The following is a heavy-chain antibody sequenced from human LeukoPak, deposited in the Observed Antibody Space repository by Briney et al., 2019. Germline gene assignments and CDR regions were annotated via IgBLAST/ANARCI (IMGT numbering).Heavy chain of an antibody. D-gene: IGHD3-10*01. CDR2: ISYDGSNK. CDR3: ARVASGSYNWFDP. V-gene: IGHV3-30*03. Sequence: GGSLRLSCAASGFTFSSYGMHWVRQAPGKGLEWVAVISYDGSNKYYADSVKGRFTISRDNSKNTLYLQMNSLRAEDTAVYYCARVASGSYNWFDPWGQGTLDTVSS. J-gene: IGHJ5*02. CDR1: GFTFSSYG.